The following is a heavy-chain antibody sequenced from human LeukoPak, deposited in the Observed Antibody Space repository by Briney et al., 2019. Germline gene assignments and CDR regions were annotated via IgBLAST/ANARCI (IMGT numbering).Heavy chain of an antibody. D-gene: IGHD3-9*01. V-gene: IGHV4-59*01. CDR1: GVSFSGYY. CDR3: AKTTMTGLDAFDI. Sequence: EPSETLSLTCAVYGVSFSGYYWSWIRQPPGTGLEWIGYIYYTGTTNYNPSLKSRVTISVDTSKNQFSLKLTSVTAADTAVYYCAKTTMTGLDAFDIWGQGTMVTVSS. J-gene: IGHJ3*02. CDR2: IYYTGTT.